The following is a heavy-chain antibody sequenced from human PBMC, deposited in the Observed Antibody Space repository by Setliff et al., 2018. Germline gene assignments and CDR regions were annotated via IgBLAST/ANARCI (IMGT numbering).Heavy chain of an antibody. CDR2: INQSGTT. Sequence: SETLSLTCAVSGDSISNDYWWSWVRQPPERELEWIGEINQSGTTNYNPPLKGRATISVDNSKNQFSLKLSSVTAADTAIYYCARGGTYRYFDYWGQGTLVTVSS. CDR3: ARGGTYRYFDY. CDR1: GDSISNDYW. J-gene: IGHJ4*02. V-gene: IGHV4-4*02.